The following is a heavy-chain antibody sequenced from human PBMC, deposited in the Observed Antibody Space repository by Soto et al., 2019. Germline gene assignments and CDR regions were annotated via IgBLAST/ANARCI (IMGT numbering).Heavy chain of an antibody. J-gene: IGHJ6*02. V-gene: IGHV4-34*01. CDR2: INHSGST. D-gene: IGHD6-6*01. CDR3: ARGLSSSSRPYYYGMDV. Sequence: PSETLSLTCAVYGGSFSGYYWSWIRQPPGKGLEWIGEINHSGSTNYNPSLKSRVTISVDTSKNQFSLKLSSVTAADTAVYYCARGLSSSSRPYYYGMDVWGQGTTVTVSS. CDR1: GGSFSGYY.